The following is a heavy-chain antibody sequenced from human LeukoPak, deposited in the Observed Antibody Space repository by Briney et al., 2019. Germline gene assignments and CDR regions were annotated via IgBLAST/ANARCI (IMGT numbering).Heavy chain of an antibody. J-gene: IGHJ6*02. V-gene: IGHV3-48*02. CDR2: IRTTAEGAKYA. Sequence: GGSLRLSCATSGFSFTDYPMNWVRQAPGKGLEWISNIRTTAEGAKYAYYADSVKGRVTISRDDGKNTLYLHMNSLRDDDTAVYYCGRLMGGYDSYFYGMDVWGQGTTVTVSS. D-gene: IGHD5-12*01. CDR3: GRLMGGYDSYFYGMDV. CDR1: GFSFTDYP.